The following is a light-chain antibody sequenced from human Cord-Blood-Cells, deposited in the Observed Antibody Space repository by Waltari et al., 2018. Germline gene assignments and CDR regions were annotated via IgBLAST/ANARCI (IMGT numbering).Light chain of an antibody. Sequence: EIVMTQSPATLSVSPGERANLPCRASQSVSSNLAWYQQKPGQAPRLLIYGASPRATGIPARFSGSGSGTEVTLTISSLQSEDFAVYYCQQYNNWPYSFGQGTKLEIK. CDR2: GAS. CDR3: QQYNNWPYS. V-gene: IGKV3-15*01. CDR1: QSVSSN. J-gene: IGKJ2*03.